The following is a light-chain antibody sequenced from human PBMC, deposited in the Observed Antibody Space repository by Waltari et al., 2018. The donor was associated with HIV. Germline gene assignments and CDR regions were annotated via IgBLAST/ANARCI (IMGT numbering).Light chain of an antibody. CDR3: QQYAVSPRT. Sequence: EIVLTQSPGTLPLSPGEGATLSCRASQSVDTSYLTWYQQRPGQAPRLLIYATSSRATGIPDRFSGSGSGTDFTLTISGLEPEDLAVYYWQQYAVSPRTFGPGTK. CDR2: ATS. CDR1: QSVDTSY. J-gene: IGKJ1*01. V-gene: IGKV3-20*01.